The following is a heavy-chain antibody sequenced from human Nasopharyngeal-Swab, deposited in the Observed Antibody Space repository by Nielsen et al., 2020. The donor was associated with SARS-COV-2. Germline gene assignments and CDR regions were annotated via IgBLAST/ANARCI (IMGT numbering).Heavy chain of an antibody. Sequence: GGSLRLSCAASGFTFSSYTMSWVRQAPGKGLVWVASTNAAGTYGHYADSVKGRFTISRENAKNSLYLQMNSLGAEDTAVYYCLRGDSRDVWGQGTMVTVSS. J-gene: IGHJ3*01. V-gene: IGHV3-21*01. CDR1: GFTFSSYT. CDR3: LRGDSRDV. CDR2: TNAAGTYG. D-gene: IGHD3-22*01.